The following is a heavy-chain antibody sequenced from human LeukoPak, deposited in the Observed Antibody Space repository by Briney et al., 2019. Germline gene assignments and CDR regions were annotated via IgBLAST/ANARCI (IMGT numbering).Heavy chain of an antibody. D-gene: IGHD3-10*01. CDR3: AKDTVRPDFFDY. V-gene: IGHV3-30*02. CDR1: GFTFSSYG. J-gene: IGHJ4*02. Sequence: GGSLRFSCAASGFTFSSYGMHWVRQAPGKGLEWVAFIRYDGSNKYYADSVKGRFTISRDNSKNTLYLQMNSLRAEDTAVYYCAKDTVRPDFFDYWGRGTLVTVSS. CDR2: IRYDGSNK.